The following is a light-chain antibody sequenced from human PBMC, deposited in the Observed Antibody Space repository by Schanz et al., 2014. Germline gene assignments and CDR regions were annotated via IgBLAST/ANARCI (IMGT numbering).Light chain of an antibody. CDR1: SSDFGAYNS. CDR3: SSYTSSSTPGGV. Sequence: QSALTQPPSASGSPGQSVTISCTGTSSDFGAYNSVSWYQQHPGKAPKVIIYEVTKRPSGVPDRFSGSKSGNTASLTVSGLQAEDEADYYCSSYTSSSTPGGVFGGGTKLTVL. CDR2: EVT. V-gene: IGLV2-8*01. J-gene: IGLJ3*02.